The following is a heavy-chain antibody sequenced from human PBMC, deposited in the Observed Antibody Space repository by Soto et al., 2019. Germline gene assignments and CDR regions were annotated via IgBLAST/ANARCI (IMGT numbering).Heavy chain of an antibody. J-gene: IGHJ2*01. Sequence: EVQLVESGGGLIQPGGSLRLTCAASGFTVSSNHMSWVRQAPGRGLDWVSVIYGGGSTYYADSVTGRFTISRDNSDNTVYLQMNSLRGEDAAVYYGASGSLWGRGTLVTVSS. CDR2: IYGGGST. V-gene: IGHV3-53*01. CDR3: ASGSL. D-gene: IGHD3-10*01. CDR1: GFTVSSNH.